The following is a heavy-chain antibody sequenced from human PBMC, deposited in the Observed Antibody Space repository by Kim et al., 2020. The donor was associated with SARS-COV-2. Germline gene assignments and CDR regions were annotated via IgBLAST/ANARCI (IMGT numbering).Heavy chain of an antibody. CDR1: GFTFSSYS. V-gene: IGHV3-21*01. D-gene: IGHD3-22*01. CDR2: ISSSSSYI. Sequence: GGSLRLSCAASGFTFSSYSMNWVRQAPGKGLEWVSSISSSSSYIYYADSVKGRFTISRDNAKNSLYLQMNSLRAEDTAVYYCARFEDNYYDSSGYYYNPPYGMDVWGQGTTVTVSS. J-gene: IGHJ6*02. CDR3: ARFEDNYYDSSGYYYNPPYGMDV.